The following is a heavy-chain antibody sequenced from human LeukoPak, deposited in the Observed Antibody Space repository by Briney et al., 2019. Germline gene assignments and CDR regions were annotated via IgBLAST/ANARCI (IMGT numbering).Heavy chain of an antibody. CDR3: ARDDPFDY. CDR2: ISSSGGGT. CDR1: GFTFRTYA. J-gene: IGHJ4*02. Sequence: PGGSLRLSCAASGFTFRTYAMNWVRQAPGKGLEWVSAISSSGGGTYDADSVKGRFTSSRDNSKNTLYLPMNRLRAEDTAVYYCARDDPFDYWGQGTLVSVSS. V-gene: IGHV3-23*01. D-gene: IGHD1-1*01.